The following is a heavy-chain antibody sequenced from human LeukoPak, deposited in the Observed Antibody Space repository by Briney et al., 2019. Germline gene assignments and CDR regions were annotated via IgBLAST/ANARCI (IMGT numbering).Heavy chain of an antibody. V-gene: IGHV4-59*08. D-gene: IGHD3-22*01. CDR1: NDSISSYY. J-gene: IGHJ3*02. CDR2: IYYSGST. Sequence: SETLSLTCTVSNDSISSYYWSWIRQPPGKGLEWIGYIYYSGSTNYNPSLKSRVTISVDTSKNQFSLKLSSVTAADTAVYYCARHLDSSGYDAFDIWGQGTMVTVPS. CDR3: ARHLDSSGYDAFDI.